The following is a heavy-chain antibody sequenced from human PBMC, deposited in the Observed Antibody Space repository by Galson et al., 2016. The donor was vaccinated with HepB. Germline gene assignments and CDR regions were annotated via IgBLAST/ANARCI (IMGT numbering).Heavy chain of an antibody. CDR1: GGSVSGGSYY. CDR2: IHYSGST. CDR3: AREYWVCGSGACYTHFDF. V-gene: IGHV4-61*01. Sequence: SETLSLTCSVSGGSVSGGSYYWSWIRQPPGKGLEWIAYIHYSGSTIYNPSLKSRVTLSLDTSKNHFSLSLNSVTAADTAIYYCAREYWVCGSGACYTHFDFWGQGALVTVSS. D-gene: IGHD2-2*02. J-gene: IGHJ4*02.